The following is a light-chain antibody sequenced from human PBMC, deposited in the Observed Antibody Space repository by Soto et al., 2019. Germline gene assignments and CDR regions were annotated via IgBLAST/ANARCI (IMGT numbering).Light chain of an antibody. CDR2: DVN. V-gene: IGLV2-14*01. Sequence: QSALTQPASVSAAPPQSITISCTGTSSDVGGYNYVSWYQQHPVKAPKLMIYDVNNRPSGVSDRFSGSKSGNTASLTLSGLQAEDEADYYCSSYTGSSTPYVFGTGTKLTVL. CDR3: SSYTGSSTPYV. J-gene: IGLJ1*01. CDR1: SSDVGGYNY.